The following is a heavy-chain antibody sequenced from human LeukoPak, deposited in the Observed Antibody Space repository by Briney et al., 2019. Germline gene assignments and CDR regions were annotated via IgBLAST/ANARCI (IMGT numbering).Heavy chain of an antibody. D-gene: IGHD6-13*01. CDR3: VRGAAAGTSD. Sequence: GGSLRLSCAASGFTFSTYGMHWVRQAPGKGLEWVSFIRYDGNNKYYGDSVKGRFTISRDNSKNSLYLQMNSLRPEDTAVYYCVRGAAAGTSDWGQGTLVTVSS. CDR2: IRYDGNNK. J-gene: IGHJ4*02. V-gene: IGHV3-30*02. CDR1: GFTFSTYG.